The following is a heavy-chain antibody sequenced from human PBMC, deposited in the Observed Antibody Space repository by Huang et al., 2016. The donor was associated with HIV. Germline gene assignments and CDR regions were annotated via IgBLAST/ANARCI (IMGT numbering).Heavy chain of an antibody. CDR2: INDNGYT. CDR3: ARASWYEPRSWYFGL. D-gene: IGHD6-13*01. J-gene: IGHJ2*01. Sequence: QVQLQQWGAGLLKPSETLSLTCAVYGGSVSGHYWSWIRQPPGKRLEWIAEINDNGYTNYNPSLKSRVTISVHTSRNQFSLKLNSVTAADAAVYYCARASWYEPRSWYFGLWGRGTLVTVSS. CDR1: GGSVSGHY. V-gene: IGHV4-34*01.